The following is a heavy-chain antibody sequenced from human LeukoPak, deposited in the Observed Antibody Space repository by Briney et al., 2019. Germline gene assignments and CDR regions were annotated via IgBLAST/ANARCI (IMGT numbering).Heavy chain of an antibody. CDR2: INHSGST. J-gene: IGHJ4*02. Sequence: SETLSLTCAVYGGSFSGYYWSWIRQPPGKGLEWIGEINHSGSTNYNPSLESRVTISVDTSKNQFSLKLSSVTAADTAVYYCARVAPAAFPAFDYWGQGTLVTVSS. CDR3: ARVAPAAFPAFDY. CDR1: GGSFSGYY. V-gene: IGHV4-34*01. D-gene: IGHD2-2*01.